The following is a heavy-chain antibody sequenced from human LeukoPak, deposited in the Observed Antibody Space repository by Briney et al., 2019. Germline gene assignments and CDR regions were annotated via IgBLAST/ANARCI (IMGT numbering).Heavy chain of an antibody. CDR1: GFTFNTYT. D-gene: IGHD1-14*01. CDR2: ISSSSTI. Sequence: GGSLRLSCAASGFTFNTYTMNWVRQAPGKGLEWVSYISSSSTIYYADSVKGRFTISRDNAKNSLYLQMNSLRAEDTAVYYCAREGISFDYWGQGTLVTVSS. V-gene: IGHV3-48*01. J-gene: IGHJ4*02. CDR3: AREGISFDY.